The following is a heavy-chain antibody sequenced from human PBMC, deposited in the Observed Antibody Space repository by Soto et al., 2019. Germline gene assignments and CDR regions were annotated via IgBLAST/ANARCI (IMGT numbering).Heavy chain of an antibody. CDR1: RFTFGGYA. Sequence: PGGALRLSXAPSRFTFGGYAISAVRQAAGKGLEWVSAISGSGGSTYYADSVKGRFTISRDNSKNTLYLQMNSLRAEDTAVYYCAKDGIGNMRVLFDYWGQGTLVTVSS. V-gene: IGHV3-23*01. CDR2: ISGSGGST. CDR3: AKDGIGNMRVLFDY. J-gene: IGHJ4*02. D-gene: IGHD1-1*01.